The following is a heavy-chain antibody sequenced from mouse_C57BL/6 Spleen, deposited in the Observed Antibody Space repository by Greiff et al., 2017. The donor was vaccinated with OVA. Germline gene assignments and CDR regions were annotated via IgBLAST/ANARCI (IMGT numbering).Heavy chain of an antibody. CDR1: GYTFTDYY. Sequence: EVQLQQSGPELVKPGASVKISCKASGYTFTDYYMNWVKQSPGKSLEWIGDINPNNGGTSYNQKLKGKATLTVDKSSSTAYMELRSLTSEDSAVSYCARGGYYAMDYWGQGTSVTVSS. CDR3: ARGGYYAMDY. CDR2: INPNNGGT. J-gene: IGHJ4*01. V-gene: IGHV1-26*01.